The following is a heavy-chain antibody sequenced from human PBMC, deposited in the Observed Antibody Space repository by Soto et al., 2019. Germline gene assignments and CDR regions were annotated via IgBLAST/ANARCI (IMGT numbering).Heavy chain of an antibody. J-gene: IGHJ4*02. CDR3: ASGIQLWLRRINNGYSG. CDR2: IIPMFGTA. Sequence: QVQLVQSGAEVKKPESSVKVSCKAPGGTFSTYAISWVRQAPGQGLAWMGGIIPMFGTANYAQRFQDRVTITADESTNTVYMELGSLRSEDTAVYFCASGIQLWLRRINNGYSGWGQGTLVTVSS. V-gene: IGHV1-69*12. D-gene: IGHD5-18*01. CDR1: GGTFSTYA.